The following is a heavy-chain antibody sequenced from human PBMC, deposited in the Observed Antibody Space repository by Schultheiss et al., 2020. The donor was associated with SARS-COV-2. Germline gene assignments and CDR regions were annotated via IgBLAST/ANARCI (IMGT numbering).Heavy chain of an antibody. CDR1: GYSFTNYW. J-gene: IGHJ3*02. D-gene: IGHD6-19*01. CDR2: IYPGDSDT. Sequence: GGSLRLSCKGSGYSFTNYWIGWVRQMPGKGLEWMGIIYPGDSDTRYSPSFQGQVTISADKSISTAYLQWSSLKASDTAIYYCARHRTSGWTQGDAFEIWGQGTMVTVSS. CDR3: ARHRTSGWTQGDAFEI. V-gene: IGHV5-51*01.